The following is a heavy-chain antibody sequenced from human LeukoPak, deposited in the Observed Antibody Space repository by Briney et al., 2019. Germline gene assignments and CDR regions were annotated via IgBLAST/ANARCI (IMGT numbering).Heavy chain of an antibody. CDR2: IYDSGST. J-gene: IGHJ6*04. CDR1: GDSIPSGAYC. V-gene: IGHV4-31*03. Sequence: PSETQSLTCTVSGDSIPSGAYCLSWIRQHPGKGLEWLGHIYDSGSTYYNPSLMSRVTISVDTSKNQLSLKLRFVTAADTAVYYCASVGTTTHAFDFWGKGTTVTVSS. D-gene: IGHD1-26*01. CDR3: ASVGTTTHAFDF.